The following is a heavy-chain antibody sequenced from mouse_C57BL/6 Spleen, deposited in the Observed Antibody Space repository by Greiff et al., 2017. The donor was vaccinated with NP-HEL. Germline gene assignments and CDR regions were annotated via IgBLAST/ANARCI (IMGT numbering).Heavy chain of an antibody. CDR3: ARTTMVTRWFDY. V-gene: IGHV1-12*01. D-gene: IGHD2-1*01. CDR1: GYTFTSYN. J-gene: IGHJ2*01. CDR2: IYPGNGDT. Sequence: LQQSGAELVRPGASVKMSCKASGYTFTSYNMHWVKQTPRQGLEWIGAIYPGNGDTSYNQKFKGKATLTVDKSPSKAYMQLSSLTSEDSAVYFCARTTMVTRWFDYWGQGTTLTVSS.